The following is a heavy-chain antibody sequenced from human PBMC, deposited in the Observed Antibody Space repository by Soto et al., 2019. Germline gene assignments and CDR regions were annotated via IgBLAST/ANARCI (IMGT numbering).Heavy chain of an antibody. CDR1: GGSISSSSYY. D-gene: IGHD3-22*01. V-gene: IGHV4-39*01. CDR2: IYYSGST. CDR3: ATAQIEDSSGYSFDY. J-gene: IGHJ4*02. Sequence: PSETLSLTCTVSGGSISSSSYYWGWIRQPPGKGLEWIGSIYYSGSTYYNPSLKSRVTISVDTSKNQFSLKLSSVTAADTAVYYCATAQIEDSSGYSFDYWGQGTLVTVSS.